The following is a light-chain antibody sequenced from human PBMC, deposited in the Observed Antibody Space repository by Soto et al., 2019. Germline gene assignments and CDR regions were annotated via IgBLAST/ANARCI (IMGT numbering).Light chain of an antibody. CDR3: QQYGRSPLMYT. Sequence: EIVLTQSPGTLSLSPRERATLSCRASQSITSNFLAWYQQKPGQAPRLLIYGASTRAAGVPDRFSGSGSGTDFTLTITRLEPEDFAVYYCQQYGRSPLMYTFGQGTMLGVK. CDR2: GAS. J-gene: IGKJ2*01. CDR1: QSITSNF. V-gene: IGKV3-20*01.